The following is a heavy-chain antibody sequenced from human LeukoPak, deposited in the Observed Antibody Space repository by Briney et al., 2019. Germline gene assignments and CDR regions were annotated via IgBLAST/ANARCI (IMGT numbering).Heavy chain of an antibody. Sequence: PSETLSLTCAVYGGSLSGYYGSWIRHPPGKGLEWLGQINHSGSPKYNPSIKSRVTLPVDTTKNQLFLKLSSVTAADTAVYYCARVGGVRFLEWSRRAIDYWGQGTLVTVSS. D-gene: IGHD3-3*01. CDR1: GGSLSGYY. CDR2: INHSGSP. CDR3: ARVGGVRFLEWSRRAIDY. J-gene: IGHJ4*02. V-gene: IGHV4-34*01.